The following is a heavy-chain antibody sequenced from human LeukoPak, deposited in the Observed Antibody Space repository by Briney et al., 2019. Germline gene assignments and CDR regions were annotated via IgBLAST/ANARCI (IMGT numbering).Heavy chain of an antibody. CDR1: GYRFNRYR. V-gene: IGHV5-51*01. Sequence: GASLNISCVDYGYRFNRYRIGWVRQMHGKSLEWMGIIYPGDSDTRYSPSFQGQVTISADKSISTAYLQWSSLKASDTAMYYCARHSGSSYDDAFDIWGQGTMVTVSS. D-gene: IGHD3-10*01. J-gene: IGHJ3*02. CDR3: ARHSGSSYDDAFDI. CDR2: IYPGDSDT.